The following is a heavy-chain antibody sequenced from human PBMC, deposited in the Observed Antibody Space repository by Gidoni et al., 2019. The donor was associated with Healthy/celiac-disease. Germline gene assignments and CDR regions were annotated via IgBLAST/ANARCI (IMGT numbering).Heavy chain of an antibody. V-gene: IGHV3-23*01. CDR1: GFTFSSYA. J-gene: IGHJ4*02. CDR2: ISGRGGST. CDR3: AKPRITTHYSF. Sequence: EVQLLESGGGLVQPGGSLRLSCAASGFTFSSYAMSWVRQAPGKGLGGVAAISGRGGSTYYPDSVKGRFTISRDNSKNTLYLQMNSLRAEDTAVYYCAKPRITTHYSFWGQGTLVTVSS. D-gene: IGHD3-3*01.